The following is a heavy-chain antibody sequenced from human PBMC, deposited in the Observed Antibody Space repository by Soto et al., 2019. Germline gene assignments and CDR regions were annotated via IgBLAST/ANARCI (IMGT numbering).Heavy chain of an antibody. Sequence: VASVKVSCKASGYTFTSYDIYWVRQATGQGLEWMGWMNPNTGNSGYAQKFQGRVTMTSDTSISTAQMELSSLRSEDTAVYYCARRAETNGWNGFGADKYYFEFCGQGKLVNVS. V-gene: IGHV1-8*01. CDR1: GYTFTSYD. CDR2: MNPNTGNS. CDR3: ARRAETNGWNGFGADKYYFEF. J-gene: IGHJ4*02. D-gene: IGHD1-1*01.